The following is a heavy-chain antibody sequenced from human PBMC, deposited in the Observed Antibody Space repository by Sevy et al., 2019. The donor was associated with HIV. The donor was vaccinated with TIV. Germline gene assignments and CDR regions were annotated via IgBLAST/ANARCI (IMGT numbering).Heavy chain of an antibody. D-gene: IGHD2-15*01. J-gene: IGHJ6*02. CDR3: AVCSGGSCYPTHFDSLVGYGMDV. Sequence: ASVKVSCKASGGTFSSYAISWVRQAPGQGLEWMGGIIPIFGTANYAQKFQGRVTITPDESTRPAYMELSSLRSEDTAVYYCAVCSGGSCYPTHFDSLVGYGMDVWGQGTTVTVSS. CDR1: GGTFSSYA. CDR2: IIPIFGTA. V-gene: IGHV1-69*13.